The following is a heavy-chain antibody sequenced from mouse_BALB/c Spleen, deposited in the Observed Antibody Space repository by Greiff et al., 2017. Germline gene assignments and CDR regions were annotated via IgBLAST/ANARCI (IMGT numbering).Heavy chain of an antibody. CDR2: ISSGGST. CDR1: GFTFSSYA. D-gene: IGHD1-1*01. J-gene: IGHJ2*01. CDR3: TRDGGITTVVATDFDY. V-gene: IGHV5-6-5*01. Sequence: EVKVEESGGGLVKPGGSLKLSCAASGFTFSSYAMSWVRQTPEKRLEWVASISSGGSTYYPDSVKGRFTISRDNARNTLYLQMSSLKSEDTAMYYCTRDGGITTVVATDFDYWGQGTTLTVSS.